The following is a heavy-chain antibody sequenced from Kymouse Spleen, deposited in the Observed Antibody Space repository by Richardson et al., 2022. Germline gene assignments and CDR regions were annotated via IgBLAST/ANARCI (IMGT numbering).Heavy chain of an antibody. CDR2: IGTAGDT. CDR3: ARADYDILTGYYYGMDV. Sequence: EVQLVESGGGLVQPGGSLRLSCAASGFTFSSYDMHWVRQATGKGLEWVSAIGTAGDTYYPGSVKGRFTISRENAKNSLYLQMNSLRAGDTAVYYCARADYDILTGYYYGMDVWGQGTTVTVSS. D-gene: IGHD3-9*01. J-gene: IGHJ6*02. V-gene: IGHV3-13*01. CDR1: GFTFSSYD.